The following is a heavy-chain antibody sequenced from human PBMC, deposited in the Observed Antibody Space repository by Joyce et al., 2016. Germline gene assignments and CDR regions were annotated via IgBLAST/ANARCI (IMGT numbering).Heavy chain of an antibody. V-gene: IGHV5-10-1*01. Sequence: EVQLVQSGAEVKKPGESLRISCKGSGYSFTRYGISWVRRMPWKGLEWMGRIVASDSYTNYSPSFQGHVTISADKSISTAYLQWSSLKASDTAMYYCARHSPIVVVPAVGDAFDIWGQGTMVTVSA. CDR3: ARHSPIVVVPAVGDAFDI. D-gene: IGHD2-2*01. CDR2: IVASDSYT. J-gene: IGHJ3*02. CDR1: GYSFTRYG.